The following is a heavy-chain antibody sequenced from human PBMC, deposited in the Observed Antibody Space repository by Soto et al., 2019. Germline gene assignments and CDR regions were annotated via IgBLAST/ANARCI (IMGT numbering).Heavy chain of an antibody. D-gene: IGHD3-3*01. CDR2: IYYSGST. J-gene: IGHJ6*02. CDR1: GGSISSGDYY. V-gene: IGHV4-30-4*01. Sequence: PSETLSLTCTVSGGSISSGDYYWSWIRQPPGKGLEWIGYIYYSGSTYCNPSPKSRVTISVDTSKNQFSLKLSSVTAADTAVYYCASTYYDFWSGYSDVWGQGTTVTVSS. CDR3: ASTYYDFWSGYSDV.